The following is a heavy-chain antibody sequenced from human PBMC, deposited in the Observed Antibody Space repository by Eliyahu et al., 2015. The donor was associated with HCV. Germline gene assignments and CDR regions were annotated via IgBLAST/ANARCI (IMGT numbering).Heavy chain of an antibody. CDR2: IYDSGDT. J-gene: IGHJ5*02. D-gene: IGHD3-10*01. Sequence: QVQLQQWGAGLLKPSETLSLTCAVYGGSLNGYYWSWIRQPPGKGLEWIGEIYDSGDTNYNPSLKSRVTISVDTSKNQFSLKLTSVTAADTAVYYCARVDSHDLWFDERKHWFDPWGQGTLVIVSS. CDR1: GGSLNGYY. CDR3: ARVDSHDLWFDERKHWFDP. V-gene: IGHV4-34*01.